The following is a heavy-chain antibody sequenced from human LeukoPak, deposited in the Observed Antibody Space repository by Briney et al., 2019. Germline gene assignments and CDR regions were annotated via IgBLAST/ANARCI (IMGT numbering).Heavy chain of an antibody. CDR3: AKALGSNCHGCYFED. CDR2: LKSRGSGGTT. V-gene: IGHV3-15*01. CDR1: GFNFNDAW. D-gene: IGHD4-11*01. Sequence: GGSLRLSCVASGFNFNDAWMSWVRQAPGKGLEWVGRLKSRGSGGTTDYAAPVKGRFTISRDDSKNTLYLQMNSLKVEDTAVYYCAKALGSNCHGCYFEDWGQGTLVTVSS. J-gene: IGHJ4*02.